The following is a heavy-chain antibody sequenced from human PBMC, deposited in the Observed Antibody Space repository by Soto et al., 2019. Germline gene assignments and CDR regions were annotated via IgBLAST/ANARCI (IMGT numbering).Heavy chain of an antibody. CDR2: INPHGGST. V-gene: IGHV1-46*01. CDR3: ARSSGGNFGIIIEGANWFDP. CDR1: GDTFTSYY. D-gene: IGHD3-3*01. J-gene: IGHJ5*02. Sequence: ASVKVSCKAPGDTFTSYYMNWVRQAPGQGLEWMGVINPHGGSTKYAQKFQGRVNMTRDTSRSTVYMELRSLRSDDTAIYYCARSSGGNFGIIIEGANWFDPWGHVTLVTVPS.